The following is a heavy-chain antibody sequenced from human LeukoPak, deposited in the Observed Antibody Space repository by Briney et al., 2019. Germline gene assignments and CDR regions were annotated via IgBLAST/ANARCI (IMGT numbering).Heavy chain of an antibody. CDR3: AKEMRITIFGVVTPRDWFDP. D-gene: IGHD3-3*01. CDR2: ISGSGGST. CDR1: GFTFSSYA. J-gene: IGHJ5*02. V-gene: IGHV3-23*01. Sequence: GGSLRLSCAASGFTFSSYAMSWVRQAPGKGLEWVSAISGSGGSTYYADSVKGRFTISRDNSKNTLYLQMNSLRAEDTAVYYCAKEMRITIFGVVTPRDWFDPWGQGTLVTVSS.